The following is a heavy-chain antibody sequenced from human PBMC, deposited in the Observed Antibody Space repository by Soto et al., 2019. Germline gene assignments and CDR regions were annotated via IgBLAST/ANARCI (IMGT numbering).Heavy chain of an antibody. CDR1: GYTFTSYA. V-gene: IGHV1-3*01. Sequence: ASVKVSCKASGYTFTSYAMHWVRQAPGQRLEWMGWINAGNGNTKYSQKFQGRVTITRDTSASTAYMELSSLRSEDTAVYYCARGERITIFGVVPAKVYYYYGMDVWGQGTTVTVSS. J-gene: IGHJ6*02. CDR3: ARGERITIFGVVPAKVYYYYGMDV. D-gene: IGHD3-3*01. CDR2: INAGNGNT.